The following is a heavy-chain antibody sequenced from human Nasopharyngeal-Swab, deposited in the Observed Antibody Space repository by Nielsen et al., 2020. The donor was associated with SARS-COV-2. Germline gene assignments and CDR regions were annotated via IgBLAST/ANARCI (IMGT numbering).Heavy chain of an antibody. CDR2: INHSGST. D-gene: IGHD4-17*01. V-gene: IGHV4-34*01. Sequence: QAPGKGLEWIGEINHSGSTNYNPSLKSRVTISVDTSKNQFSLKLSSVTAADTAVYYCARVVSYYGDYEIYAFDIWGQGTMVTVSS. CDR3: ARVVSYYGDYEIYAFDI. J-gene: IGHJ3*02.